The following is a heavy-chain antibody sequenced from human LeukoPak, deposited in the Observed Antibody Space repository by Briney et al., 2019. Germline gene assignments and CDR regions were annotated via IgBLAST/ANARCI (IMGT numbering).Heavy chain of an antibody. J-gene: IGHJ4*02. CDR2: ISGSGGST. CDR3: AKTPRMTTVTTYDY. D-gene: IGHD4-17*01. Sequence: QAGGSLRLSCAASGFTFSSYAMSWVRQAPGKGLEWVSAISGSGGSTYYADSVKGRFTISRDNSKNTLYLQMNSLRAEDTAVYYCAKTPRMTTVTTYDYWGQGTLVTVSS. V-gene: IGHV3-23*01. CDR1: GFTFSSYA.